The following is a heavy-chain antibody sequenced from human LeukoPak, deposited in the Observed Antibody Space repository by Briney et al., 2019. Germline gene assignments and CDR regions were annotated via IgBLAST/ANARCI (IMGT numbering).Heavy chain of an antibody. CDR3: AIPPTTVTVGY. V-gene: IGHV3-23*01. CDR2: ISGSGANT. CDR1: GFTFSSYA. Sequence: PGGSLRLSCAASGFTFSSYAMSWVRQAPGKGLEWVSAISGSGANTYYADSVKGRFTISRDNSRNTLYLQMNSLRAEDTAVYCCAIPPTTVTVGYWGQGTLVTVSS. J-gene: IGHJ4*02. D-gene: IGHD4-17*01.